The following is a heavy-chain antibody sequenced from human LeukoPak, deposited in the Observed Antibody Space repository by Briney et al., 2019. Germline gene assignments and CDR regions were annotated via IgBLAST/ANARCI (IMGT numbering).Heavy chain of an antibody. CDR3: ARHGTEGNSGSWLDP. D-gene: IGHD1/OR15-1a*01. J-gene: IGHJ5*02. CDR2: VYYSGNT. Sequence: SETLSLTCSVSGGSIRNNNYYWGCIRQPPGKGLEWIGSVYYSGNTYYNPSLKSRVTISVDTSKTQFFLKLNSVTAADTAVYYCARHGTEGNSGSWLDPWGQGTLVTVSS. V-gene: IGHV4-39*01. CDR1: GGSIRNNNYY.